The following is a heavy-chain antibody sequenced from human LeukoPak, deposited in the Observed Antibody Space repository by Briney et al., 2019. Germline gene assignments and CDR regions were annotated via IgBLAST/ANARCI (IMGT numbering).Heavy chain of an antibody. V-gene: IGHV3-30*01. CDR3: ARAGIVGAT. Sequence: GRSLRLSCAASGFTFSSYAMHWVRQAPGKGLEWVAVISYDGSNKYYADSEKGRFTISRDNSKNTLYLQMNSLRAEDTAVYYCARAGIVGATWGQGTLVTVSS. J-gene: IGHJ5*02. CDR2: ISYDGSNK. D-gene: IGHD1-26*01. CDR1: GFTFSSYA.